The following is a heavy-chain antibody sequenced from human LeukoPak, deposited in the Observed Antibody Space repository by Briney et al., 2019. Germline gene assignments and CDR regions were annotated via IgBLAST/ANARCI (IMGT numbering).Heavy chain of an antibody. CDR3: ARGYCSGGSCYGNWFDP. J-gene: IGHJ5*02. CDR1: GFTFSSYS. V-gene: IGHV3-21*01. Sequence: GGSLRLSCAASGFTFSSYSMNWVRQAPGKGLEWVSSISSSSSYIYYADSVKGRFTISRDNAKNSLYLQMNSLRAEDTAVYYCARGYCSGGSCYGNWFDPWGQGTLVTVSS. D-gene: IGHD2-15*01. CDR2: ISSSSSYI.